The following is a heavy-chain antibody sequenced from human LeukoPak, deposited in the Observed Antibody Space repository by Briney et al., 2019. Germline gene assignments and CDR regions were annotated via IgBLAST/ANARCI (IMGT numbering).Heavy chain of an antibody. CDR2: IYYSGST. CDR1: GGSISSNNYY. D-gene: IGHD3-10*01. CDR3: ARLVYYGSGSYHYYFDY. J-gene: IGHJ4*02. V-gene: IGHV4-39*01. Sequence: SETLSLXCTVSGGSISSNNYYWGWNRQPPGKGLEWIGTIYYSGSTYYNPSLKSRVTISVDTSKNQFSLKLSSVTAADTAVYYCARLVYYGSGSYHYYFDYWGQGTLVTVSS.